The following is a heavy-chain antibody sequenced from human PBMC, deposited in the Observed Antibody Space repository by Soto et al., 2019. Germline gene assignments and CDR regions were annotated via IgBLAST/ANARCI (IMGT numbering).Heavy chain of an antibody. CDR1: GYSFTSYW. V-gene: IGHV5-51*01. CDR3: ASLSEGYRSGGLAYYYGMDV. Sequence: GASLKISCKGSGYSFTSYWIGWVRQMPGKGLEWMGIIYPGDSDTRYSPSFQGQVTISADKSISTAYLQRSSLKASDTATYYCASLSEGYRSGGLAYYYGMDVGGQGTTVPVS. CDR2: IYPGDSDT. D-gene: IGHD3-16*01. J-gene: IGHJ6*02.